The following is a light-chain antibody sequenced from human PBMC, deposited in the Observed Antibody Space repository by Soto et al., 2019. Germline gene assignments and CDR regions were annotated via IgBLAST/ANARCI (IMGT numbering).Light chain of an antibody. CDR1: QSVSLS. V-gene: IGKV3-15*01. CDR3: QQYHIWPSWT. CDR2: GAS. J-gene: IGKJ1*01. Sequence: EIGLTQSPATRSLSLGYSSTISCGSSQSVSLSLAWFQMRPGQPPRLLIYGASTRATDIPARFSGSGSGTDFTLTISSLQSEDFAVYFCQQYHIWPSWTFGQGTKVDIK.